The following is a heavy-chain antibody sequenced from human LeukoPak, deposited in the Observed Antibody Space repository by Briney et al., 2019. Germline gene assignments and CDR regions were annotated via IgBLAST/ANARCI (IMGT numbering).Heavy chain of an antibody. Sequence: ASEKVSCKASGYTFTSYGISWVRQAPGQGLEWMGWISAYNGNTNYAQKLQGRVTMTTDTSTSTAYMELRSLRSDDTAVYYCARVWGIAVADPPDYWGQGTLVTVSS. D-gene: IGHD6-19*01. CDR1: GYTFTSYG. CDR3: ARVWGIAVADPPDY. V-gene: IGHV1-18*01. J-gene: IGHJ4*02. CDR2: ISAYNGNT.